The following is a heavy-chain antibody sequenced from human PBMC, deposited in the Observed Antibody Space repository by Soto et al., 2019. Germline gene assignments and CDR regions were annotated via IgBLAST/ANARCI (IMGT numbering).Heavy chain of an antibody. CDR2: SDPSDSYI. Sequence: EVQLVQSGAAAKKPGESLSISCKGSVYSFNSYWISWVRQSPGKGLEWMGRSDPSDSYINYNPSFQGHFTISADKSISTAYLQWSGLTASAAAMYYGARTRGHNCNFGNCYFGMDVWGEWYKVTVSS. V-gene: IGHV5-10-1*01. CDR1: VYSFNSYW. CDR3: ARTRGHNCNFGNCYFGMDV. D-gene: IGHD2-15*01. J-gene: IGHJ6*04.